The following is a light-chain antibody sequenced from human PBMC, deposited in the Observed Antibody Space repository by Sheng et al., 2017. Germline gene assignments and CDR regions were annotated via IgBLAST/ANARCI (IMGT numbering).Light chain of an antibody. CDR1: SGSIASNY. V-gene: IGLV6-57*01. CDR3: QSYDSTVRV. CDR2: EDD. J-gene: IGLJ3*02. Sequence: NFMLTQPHSVSQSPGKTVTISCTRSSGSIASNYVQWFQQRPGSSPTTVIYEDDLRPSGVPDRFSGSIDRSSNSASLTISGLKTEDEADYYCQSYDSTVRVFGGGTK.